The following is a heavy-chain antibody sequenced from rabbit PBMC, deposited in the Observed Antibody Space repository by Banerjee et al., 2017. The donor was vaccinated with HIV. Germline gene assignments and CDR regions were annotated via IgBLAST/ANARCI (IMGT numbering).Heavy chain of an antibody. CDR1: VIDFSNYG. CDR2: IYPAFGIT. V-gene: IGHV1S45*01. Sequence: EQLVESGGGLVTLGGSLKLSCKASVIDFSNYGISWVRQAPGKGLEWIAYIYPAFGITYYASWVKGRFTISKTSSTTVTLQMTSLTDADTATYFCARTDNSTYSSFNLWGPGTLVTVS. J-gene: IGHJ4*01. D-gene: IGHD4-1*01. CDR3: ARTDNSTYSSFNL.